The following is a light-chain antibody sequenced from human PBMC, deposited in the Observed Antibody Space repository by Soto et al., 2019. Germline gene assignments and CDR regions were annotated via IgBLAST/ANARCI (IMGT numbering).Light chain of an antibody. J-gene: IGKJ4*01. CDR2: DAS. CDR3: HQRSNWPVT. V-gene: IGKV3-11*01. CDR1: QSISTY. Sequence: EIVLTQSPATLSLSPGERATLSCRASQSISTYLAWYQQKPGQAPTLLIYDASHRANDIPASFNGSGSGKDHTLTINRLESEEFAVYYEHQRSNWPVTFGGGNKVEIK.